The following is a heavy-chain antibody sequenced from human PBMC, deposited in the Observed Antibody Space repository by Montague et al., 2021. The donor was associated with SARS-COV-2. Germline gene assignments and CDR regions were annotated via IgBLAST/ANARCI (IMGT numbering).Heavy chain of an antibody. Sequence: TLSLTCSVSGDPISRAGYFWTWIHHHPTDGLERIGYVYYTGSTDYNPSLKSRVSMSIDTSRNQFSLKMSSVTAADTAVYYCARDRYGHFDYWGQGTLVTVSS. V-gene: IGHV4-31*03. J-gene: IGHJ4*02. CDR1: GDPISRAGYF. CDR3: ARDRYGHFDY. D-gene: IGHD5-18*01. CDR2: VYYTGST.